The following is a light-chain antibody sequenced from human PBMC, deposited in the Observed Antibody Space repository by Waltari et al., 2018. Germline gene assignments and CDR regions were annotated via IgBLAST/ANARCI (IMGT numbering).Light chain of an antibody. Sequence: PGGRATLSCRASPSISNNLAWYQQKPGQAPRLLIYDASNRATGIPARFSGSGSGTDFTLTIASLAPEDLAVYYCQHRYNWPRTFGQGTKVEIK. CDR2: DAS. CDR1: PSISNN. CDR3: QHRYNWPRT. J-gene: IGKJ1*01. V-gene: IGKV3-11*01.